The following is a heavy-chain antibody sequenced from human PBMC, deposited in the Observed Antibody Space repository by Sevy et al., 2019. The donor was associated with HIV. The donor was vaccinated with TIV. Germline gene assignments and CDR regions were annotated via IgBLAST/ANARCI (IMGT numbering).Heavy chain of an antibody. J-gene: IGHJ6*02. CDR1: GFTFSDYY. V-gene: IGHV3-11*01. Sequence: GGSLRLSCAASGFTFSDYYMSWIRQAPGKGLEWVSYISSSGSTIYYAVSVKGRFTISRDNAKNSLYLQMNSLRAEDTAVYYCARDKSYYYYGMDVWGQGTTVTVSS. CDR2: ISSSGSTI. CDR3: ARDKSYYYYGMDV.